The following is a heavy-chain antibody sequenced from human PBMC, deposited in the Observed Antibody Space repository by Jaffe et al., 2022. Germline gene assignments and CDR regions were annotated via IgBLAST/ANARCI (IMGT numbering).Heavy chain of an antibody. J-gene: IGHJ3*02. CDR2: ISGSGGST. CDR1: GFTFSSYA. V-gene: IGHV3-23*01. CDR3: AKDMAGYGDYPDAFDI. Sequence: EVQLLESGGGLVQPGGSLRLSCAASGFTFSSYAMSWVRQAPGKGLEWVSAISGSGGSTYYADSVKGRFTISRDNSKNTLYLQMNSLRAEDTAVYYCAKDMAGYGDYPDAFDIWGQGTMVTVSS. D-gene: IGHD4-17*01.